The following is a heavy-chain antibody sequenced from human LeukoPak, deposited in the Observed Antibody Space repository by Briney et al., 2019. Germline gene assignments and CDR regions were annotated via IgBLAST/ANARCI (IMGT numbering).Heavy chain of an antibody. CDR2: INTNTGNP. J-gene: IGHJ4*02. Sequence: GASVKVSCKTSGYTFTSFYMHWVRQAPGQGLEWMGWINTNTGNPTYAQGFTGRSVFSLDTSVSTAYLQISSLKAEDTAVYYCARFHYCSSTSCYMNAFDYWGQGTLVTVSS. V-gene: IGHV7-4-1*02. CDR3: ARFHYCSSTSCYMNAFDY. CDR1: GYTFTSFY. D-gene: IGHD2-2*02.